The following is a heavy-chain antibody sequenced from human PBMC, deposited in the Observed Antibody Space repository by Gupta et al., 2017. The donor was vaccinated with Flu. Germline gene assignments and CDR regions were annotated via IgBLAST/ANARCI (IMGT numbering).Heavy chain of an antibody. J-gene: IGHJ5*02. CDR3: ARDGVIFGVVNWFDP. Sequence: YTMHWVRQAPGKGLEWVAVISYDGSNKYYADSVKGRFTISRDNSKNTLYLQMNSRRAEDTAVYYCARDGVIFGVVNWFDPWGQGTLGTVSS. V-gene: IGHV3-30-3*01. CDR1: YT. CDR2: ISYDGSNK. D-gene: IGHD3-3*01.